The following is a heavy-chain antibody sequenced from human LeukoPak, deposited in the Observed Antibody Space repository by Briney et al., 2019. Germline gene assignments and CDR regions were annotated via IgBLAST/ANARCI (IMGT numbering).Heavy chain of an antibody. CDR3: AGEGTVTTKTPYAFDI. Sequence: SQTLSLTCTVSGGSISSGDYYWSWIRQPPGKGLEWIGYIYYSGSTYYNPSLKSRVTISVDTSKNQFSLKLSSVTAADTAVYYCAGEGTVTTKTPYAFDIWGQGTMVTVSS. CDR1: GGSISSGDYY. J-gene: IGHJ3*02. CDR2: IYYSGST. D-gene: IGHD4-17*01. V-gene: IGHV4-30-4*01.